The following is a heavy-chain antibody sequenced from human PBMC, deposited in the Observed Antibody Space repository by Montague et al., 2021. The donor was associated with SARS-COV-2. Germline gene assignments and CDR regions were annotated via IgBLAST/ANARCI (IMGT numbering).Heavy chain of an antibody. CDR3: ARDLKEYSCSGGFDY. CDR1: GGSISSSSYY. V-gene: IGHV4-39*07. Sequence: SETLSLTCTVSGGSISSSSYYWGWIRQPPGKGLEWIGSIYYSGSTYYNPSLKSRVTISVDTSKNQFSLKLSSVTAADTAVYYCARDLKEYSCSGGFDYWGQGTLVTVSS. D-gene: IGHD6-6*01. CDR2: IYYSGST. J-gene: IGHJ4*02.